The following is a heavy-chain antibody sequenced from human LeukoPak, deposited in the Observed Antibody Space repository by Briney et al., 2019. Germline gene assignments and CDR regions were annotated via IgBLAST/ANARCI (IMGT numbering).Heavy chain of an antibody. J-gene: IGHJ5*02. CDR2: IYYSGST. D-gene: IGHD2-15*01. CDR1: GGSISSYY. Sequence: SETLSLTCTVSGGSISSYYWSWIRQPPGKGLEWIGYIYYSGSTNHNPSLKSRVTISVDTSKNQFSLKLSSVTAADTAVYYCARGCSCYRYNWFDPWGQGTLVTVSS. V-gene: IGHV4-59*01. CDR3: ARGCSCYRYNWFDP.